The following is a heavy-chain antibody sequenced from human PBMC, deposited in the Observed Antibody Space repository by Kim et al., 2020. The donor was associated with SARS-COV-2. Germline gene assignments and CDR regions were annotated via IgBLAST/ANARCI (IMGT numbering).Heavy chain of an antibody. J-gene: IGHJ4*02. D-gene: IGHD4-17*01. CDR3: AKGSTVVTPGHFDY. Sequence: ADSVKGRFTISRDNSKNTLYLQMNSLRAEDTAVYYCAKGSTVVTPGHFDYWGQGTLVTVSS. V-gene: IGHV3-23*01.